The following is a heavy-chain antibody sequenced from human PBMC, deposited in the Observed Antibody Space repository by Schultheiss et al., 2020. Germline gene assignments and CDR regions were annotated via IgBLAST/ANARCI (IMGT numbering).Heavy chain of an antibody. Sequence: GESLKISCAASGFTFSSYEMNWVRQAPGKGLEWVSYISSSGSTIYYADSVKGRFTISRDNAKNSLYLQMNSLRAEDTAVYYCARDCFGGSCEAIDYWGQGTLVTVSS. CDR3: ARDCFGGSCEAIDY. D-gene: IGHD2-15*01. CDR2: ISSSGSTI. J-gene: IGHJ4*02. V-gene: IGHV3-48*03. CDR1: GFTFSSYE.